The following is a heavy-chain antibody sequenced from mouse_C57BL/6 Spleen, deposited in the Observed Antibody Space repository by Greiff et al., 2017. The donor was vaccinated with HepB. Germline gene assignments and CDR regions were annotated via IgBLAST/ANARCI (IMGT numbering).Heavy chain of an antibody. Sequence: QVQLQHPGAELVKPGASVKLSCKASGYTFTSYWMHWVKQRPGQGLEWIGMIHPNSGSTNYNEKFKSKATLTVDKSSSTAYMQLSSLTSEDSAVYYCARRDYYGSSWYFDVWGTGTTVTVSS. CDR3: ARRDYYGSSWYFDV. D-gene: IGHD1-1*01. CDR2: IHPNSGST. J-gene: IGHJ1*03. CDR1: GYTFTSYW. V-gene: IGHV1-64*01.